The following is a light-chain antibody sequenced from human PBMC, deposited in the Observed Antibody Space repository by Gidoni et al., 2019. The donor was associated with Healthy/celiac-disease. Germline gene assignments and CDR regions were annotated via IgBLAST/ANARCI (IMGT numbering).Light chain of an antibody. Sequence: QSVLTQPPSVSGAPGHRVTISCTGSSSNIGAGYDVHWYQQLPGTAPKLLIYGNCNRPSGVPDRFSGSKSGTSASLAITGLQAEDEADYYCQSYDSSLSGSVFGGGTKLTVL. V-gene: IGLV1-40*01. J-gene: IGLJ3*02. CDR2: GNC. CDR3: QSYDSSLSGSV. CDR1: SSNIGAGYD.